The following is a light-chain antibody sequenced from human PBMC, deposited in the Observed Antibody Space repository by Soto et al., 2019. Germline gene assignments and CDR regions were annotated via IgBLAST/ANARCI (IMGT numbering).Light chain of an antibody. J-gene: IGLJ2*01. CDR1: SSDVGGYNY. V-gene: IGLV2-11*01. CDR3: CSYAGTYTFAV. CDR2: DVT. Sequence: QSVLTQPRSVSGSPGQSVTISCTGTSSDVGGYNYVSWYQQHPGKAPKFMIYDVTKRPSGVPDRFSGSKSGNTASLTISGLQAEDEADYYCCSYAGTYTFAVFGGGTKLTVL.